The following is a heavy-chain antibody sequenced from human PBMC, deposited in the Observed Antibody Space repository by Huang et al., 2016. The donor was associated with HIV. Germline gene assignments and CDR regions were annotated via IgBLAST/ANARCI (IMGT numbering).Heavy chain of an antibody. CDR2: ISAHNGNT. D-gene: IGHD6-19*01. V-gene: IGHV1-18*04. CDR3: ARATAYSSGWYSLVDY. Sequence: QVQLVQSGAEVKKPGASVKVSCKASGYTFTSYGISWVRQAPGQGLVWMGLISAHNGNTNDAQKLQGRVTMTTDTSTSTAYMELRSLRSDDTAVYYCARATAYSSGWYSLVDYWGQGTLVTVSS. J-gene: IGHJ4*02. CDR1: GYTFTSYG.